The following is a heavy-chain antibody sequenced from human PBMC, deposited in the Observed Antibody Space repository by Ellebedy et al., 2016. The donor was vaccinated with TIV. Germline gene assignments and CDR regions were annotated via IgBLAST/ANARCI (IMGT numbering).Heavy chain of an antibody. Sequence: LSLTCAASGFTFSDYAMNWVRQAPGKGLEWVAVISYDGSNKYYADSVKGRFTISRDNSKNTLYLQMNSLRAEDTAVYYCARDGRDGYNFLGYWGQGTLVTVSS. J-gene: IGHJ4*02. CDR2: ISYDGSNK. CDR3: ARDGRDGYNFLGY. D-gene: IGHD5-24*01. V-gene: IGHV3-30-3*01. CDR1: GFTFSDYA.